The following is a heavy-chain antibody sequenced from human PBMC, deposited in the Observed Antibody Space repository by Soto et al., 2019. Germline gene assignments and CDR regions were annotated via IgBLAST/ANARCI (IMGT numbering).Heavy chain of an antibody. Sequence: QVQLVQSGAEVKKPGASVKVSCKASGYTFTSYDINWVRQATGQGLEWMGWMNPNSGNTGYAQKFQGRVTMTRNTSISTAYMERSRLRSEDTAVYYCARGSGGYCSGGSCALDYWGQGTLVTVSS. CDR1: GYTFTSYD. CDR2: MNPNSGNT. J-gene: IGHJ4*02. D-gene: IGHD2-15*01. CDR3: ARGSGGYCSGGSCALDY. V-gene: IGHV1-8*01.